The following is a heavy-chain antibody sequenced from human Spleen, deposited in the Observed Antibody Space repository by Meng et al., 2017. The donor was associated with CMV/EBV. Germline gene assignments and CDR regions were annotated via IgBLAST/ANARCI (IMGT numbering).Heavy chain of an antibody. J-gene: IGHJ4*02. Sequence: GGSLRLSCAASGITFRNYWMSWVRQAPGKGLEWVANINQDGSEKHYVDSVKGRFTISRDNSKNTLYLQMNSLRAEDTAVYYCAREDTAFGGFDYWGQGTLVTVSS. CDR1: GITFRNYW. CDR3: AREDTAFGGFDY. CDR2: INQDGSEK. V-gene: IGHV3-7*01. D-gene: IGHD5-18*01.